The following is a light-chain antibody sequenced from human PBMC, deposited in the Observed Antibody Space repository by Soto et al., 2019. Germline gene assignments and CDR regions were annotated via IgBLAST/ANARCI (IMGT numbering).Light chain of an antibody. J-gene: IGKJ2*01. V-gene: IGKV1-5*03. Sequence: DIQMTQSPSTLSASVGDRVTITCRASQSISSWLAWYQQKPGKAPKLLIYKASSLESGVPSRFXXSGSGTEFTLTISSLQPDDFATYYCQQYNSYSPRYTFGQGTKLEIK. CDR3: QQYNSYSPRYT. CDR2: KAS. CDR1: QSISSW.